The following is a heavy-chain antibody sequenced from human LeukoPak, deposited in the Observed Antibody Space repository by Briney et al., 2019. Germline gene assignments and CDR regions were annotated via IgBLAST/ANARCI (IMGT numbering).Heavy chain of an antibody. J-gene: IGHJ6*02. V-gene: IGHV3-23*01. CDR3: AKDRPLRFIDYYYGMDV. CDR1: GGSISSSSYY. CDR2: ISGSGGST. D-gene: IGHD3-3*01. Sequence: ETLSLTCTVSGGSISSSSYYWGWIRQPPGKGLEWVSAISGSGGSTYYADSVKGRFTISRDNSKNTLYLQMNSLRAEDTAVYYCAKDRPLRFIDYYYGMDVWGQGTTVTVSS.